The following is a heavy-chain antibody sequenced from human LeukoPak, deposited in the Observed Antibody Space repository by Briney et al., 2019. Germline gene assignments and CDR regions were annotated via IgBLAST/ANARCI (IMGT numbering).Heavy chain of an antibody. J-gene: IGHJ4*02. D-gene: IGHD5-18*01. CDR2: TNWNGGST. Sequence: PGGSLRLSCAASGFTFDDYGMSWVRQAPGKGLEWVSGTNWNGGSTGYADSVKGRFTISRDNAKKSLYLQMNSLRAEDTALYYCARLDTAMVDYWGQGTLVTVSS. CDR3: ARLDTAMVDY. V-gene: IGHV3-20*04. CDR1: GFTFDDYG.